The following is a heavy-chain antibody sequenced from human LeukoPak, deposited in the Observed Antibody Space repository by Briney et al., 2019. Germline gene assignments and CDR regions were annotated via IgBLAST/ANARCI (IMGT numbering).Heavy chain of an antibody. V-gene: IGHV3-7*01. Sequence: PGGSLRLSCAASGFTFSSYAMSWVRQAPGKGLEWVANIKQDGSEKYYVDSVKGRFTISRDNAKNSLYLQMNSLRAEDTAVYYCARAGIAADMDVWGKGTTVTVSS. CDR3: ARAGIAADMDV. D-gene: IGHD6-13*01. J-gene: IGHJ6*04. CDR1: GFTFSSYA. CDR2: IKQDGSEK.